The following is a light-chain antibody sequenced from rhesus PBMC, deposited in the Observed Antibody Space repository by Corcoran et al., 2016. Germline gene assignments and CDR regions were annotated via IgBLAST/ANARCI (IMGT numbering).Light chain of an antibody. Sequence: QVILTQSPATLSLSPGERATLSCRASQSVGSSLAWYQQKPGQAPGLLAYGASRRATGIPDRLSGSGSGTEFTLTISTLEPEDFAVYYCQTYSDSPVTFGPGTKLDI. CDR2: GAS. CDR1: QSVGSS. CDR3: QTYSDSPVT. V-gene: IGKV3-53*01. J-gene: IGKJ3*01.